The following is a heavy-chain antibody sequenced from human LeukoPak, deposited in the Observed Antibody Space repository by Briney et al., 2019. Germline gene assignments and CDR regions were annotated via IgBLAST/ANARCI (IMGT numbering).Heavy chain of an antibody. Sequence: SETLSLTCTVSGGSISSGGYYWSWIRQHPGKGLEWIGYIYYSGSTYYNPSLKSRVTISVDTSKNQFSLKLSSVTAADTAVYYCARDHRVFGVGTNWFDPWGQEPWSPSPQ. CDR3: ARDHRVFGVGTNWFDP. CDR1: GGSISSGGYY. CDR2: IYYSGST. V-gene: IGHV4-31*03. J-gene: IGHJ5*02. D-gene: IGHD3-3*01.